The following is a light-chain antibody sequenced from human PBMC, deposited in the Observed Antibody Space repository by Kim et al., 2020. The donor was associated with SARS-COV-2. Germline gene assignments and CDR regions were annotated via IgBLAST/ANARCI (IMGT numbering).Light chain of an antibody. CDR2: DVY. CDR3: SSYVSNSFYV. Sequence: QSALTQPASVTGSPGQSITISCTGTSSDVGGNYYVSWYQQHPGKAPKLIIYDVYNRPSGISNRFSGSKSGNTASLTISGLLADDEAEYYCSSYVSNSFYVFGAGTKVTVL. CDR1: SSDVGGNYY. J-gene: IGLJ1*01. V-gene: IGLV2-14*03.